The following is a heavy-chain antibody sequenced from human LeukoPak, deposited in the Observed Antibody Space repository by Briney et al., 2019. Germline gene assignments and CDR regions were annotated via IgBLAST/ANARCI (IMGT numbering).Heavy chain of an antibody. CDR1: GGSISSGSYY. Sequence: SETLSLTCTVSGGSISSGSYYWSWIRQPAGKGLEWIGRIYTSGSTNYNPSLKSRVTISVDTSKNQFSLKLSSVTAADTAVYYCARDGWSGYYNYMDVWGKGTTVTVSS. D-gene: IGHD3-3*01. CDR2: IYTSGST. V-gene: IGHV4-61*02. J-gene: IGHJ6*03. CDR3: ARDGWSGYYNYMDV.